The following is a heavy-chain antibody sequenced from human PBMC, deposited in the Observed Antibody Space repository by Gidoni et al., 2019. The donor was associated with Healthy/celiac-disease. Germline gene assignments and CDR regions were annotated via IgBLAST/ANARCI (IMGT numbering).Heavy chain of an antibody. Sequence: EVRLVESGGGLVQPGGSRRLSCAASGFTFSSDDMHWVRQAKGKGLEWVSAIGTAGDTYYPGSLKGRFTISRENAKNSLYLQMNSLRAGDTAVYYCARGTSGSYGFDYWGQGTLVTVSS. CDR2: IGTAGDT. CDR1: GFTFSSDD. D-gene: IGHD3-16*01. J-gene: IGHJ4*02. V-gene: IGHV3-13*04. CDR3: ARGTSGSYGFDY.